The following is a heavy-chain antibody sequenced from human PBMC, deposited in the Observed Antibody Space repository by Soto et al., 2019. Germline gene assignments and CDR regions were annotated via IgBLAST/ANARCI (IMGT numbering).Heavy chain of an antibody. CDR1: GGTFSSYA. V-gene: IGHV1-69*01. CDR3: ASTGGYDYFGWATVRPYVMDV. CDR2: IIPIFGTA. J-gene: IGHJ6*02. D-gene: IGHD5-12*01. Sequence: QVQLVQSGAEVKKPGSSVKVSCKASGGTFSSYAISWVRQAPGQGLEWMGGIIPIFGTANYAQKFQGRVTITADESPSTAYMELSSLRSEDTAVYYCASTGGYDYFGWATVRPYVMDVWGQGTTVTVSS.